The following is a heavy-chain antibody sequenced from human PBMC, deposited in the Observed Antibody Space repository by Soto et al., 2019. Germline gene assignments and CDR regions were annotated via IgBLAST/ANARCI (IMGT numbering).Heavy chain of an antibody. CDR1: GYNFITDW. D-gene: IGHD3-16*01. CDR2: IDPTDSYT. V-gene: IGHV5-10-1*01. CDR3: ARLSRASFALHV. Sequence: PGESLKISCKGSGYNFITDWISWVRQMPGKGLEWMGRIDPTDSYTKYSPSFEGHVTISADKSISTAYLQWSSMKASDSAVSYCARLSRASFALHVWGQGSTVTVSS. J-gene: IGHJ6*02.